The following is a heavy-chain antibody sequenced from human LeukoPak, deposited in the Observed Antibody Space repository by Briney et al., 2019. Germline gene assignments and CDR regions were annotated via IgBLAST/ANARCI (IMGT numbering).Heavy chain of an antibody. CDR3: ARDRPELGLDY. J-gene: IGHJ4*02. Sequence: GGSLRLSCAASGFTFSSYAMHWVRQAPGKGLEWVSIISYDGSKKYYADSVKGRLTISRDNSKNTLYLQMNSLRAEDTAVYYCARDRPELGLDYWGQETLVTVSS. V-gene: IGHV3-30*14. CDR1: GFTFSSYA. CDR2: ISYDGSKK. D-gene: IGHD1-14*01.